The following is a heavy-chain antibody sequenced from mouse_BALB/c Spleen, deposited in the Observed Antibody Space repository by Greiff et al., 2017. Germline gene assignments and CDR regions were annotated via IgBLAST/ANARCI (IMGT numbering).Heavy chain of an antibody. J-gene: IGHJ4*01. CDR1: GFTFSSFG. Sequence: EVQRVESGGGLVQPGGSRKLSCAASGFTFSSFGMHWVRQAPEKGLEWVAYISSGSSTIYYADTVKGRFTISRDNPKNTLFLQMTSLRSEDTAMYYCARYGSLYAMDYWGQGTSVTVSS. V-gene: IGHV5-17*02. CDR2: ISSGSSTI. CDR3: ARYGSLYAMDY. D-gene: IGHD1-1*01.